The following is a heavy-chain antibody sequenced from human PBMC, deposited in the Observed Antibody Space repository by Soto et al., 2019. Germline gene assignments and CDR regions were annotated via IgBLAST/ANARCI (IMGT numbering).Heavy chain of an antibody. V-gene: IGHV5-51*01. CDR2: IYPSDSDT. D-gene: IGHD3-3*01. CDR3: ARGGVSTRTFDY. Sequence: GESLKISCKGSVYNFAGYWIAWVRQMPGKGLELMGIIYPSDSDTRYRPSFQGQVTISADKSISSACLQWSSLRASDTAMYYCARGGVSTRTFDYWGQGTPVTVSS. CDR1: VYNFAGYW. J-gene: IGHJ4*02.